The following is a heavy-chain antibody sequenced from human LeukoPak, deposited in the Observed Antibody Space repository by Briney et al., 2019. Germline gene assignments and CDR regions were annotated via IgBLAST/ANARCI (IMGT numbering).Heavy chain of an antibody. Sequence: SETLSLTCAVYGGSFSGYYRSWIRQPPGKGLEWIGEINHSGSTNYNPSLKSRVTISVDTSKNQFSLKLSSVTAADTAVYYCARDHDSSGYPDAFDIWGQGTMVTVSS. J-gene: IGHJ3*02. CDR3: ARDHDSSGYPDAFDI. V-gene: IGHV4-34*01. D-gene: IGHD3-22*01. CDR2: INHSGST. CDR1: GGSFSGYY.